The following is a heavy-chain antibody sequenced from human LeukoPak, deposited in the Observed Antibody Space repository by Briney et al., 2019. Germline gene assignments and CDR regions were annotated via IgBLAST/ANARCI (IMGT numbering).Heavy chain of an antibody. CDR3: ARQKGGYYYIWFDP. Sequence: PSETLSLTCTVSGGSISSSSYYWSWIRQPPGKGLEWIGEINHSGSTNYNPSLKSRVTISVDTSKNQFSLKLSSVTAADTAVYYCARQKGGYYYIWFDPWGQGTLVTVSS. D-gene: IGHD3-22*01. CDR1: GGSISSSSYY. V-gene: IGHV4-39*01. CDR2: INHSGST. J-gene: IGHJ5*02.